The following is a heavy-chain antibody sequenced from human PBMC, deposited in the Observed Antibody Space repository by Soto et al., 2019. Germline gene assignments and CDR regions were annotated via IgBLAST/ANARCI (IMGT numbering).Heavy chain of an antibody. CDR2: IYYSGSP. J-gene: IGHJ3*01. Sequence: SETLSLTCTVSGGSISSSTYNWGWIRQPPGKRLEWIGNIYYSGSPYYNPSLKSRVTISVDTSRNQLSLKLSSVTAADAAVYYCARSPTAVTTPRRDTFDVWGQGTMVTVSS. CDR1: GGSISSSTYN. D-gene: IGHD4-17*01. CDR3: ARSPTAVTTPRRDTFDV. V-gene: IGHV4-39*01.